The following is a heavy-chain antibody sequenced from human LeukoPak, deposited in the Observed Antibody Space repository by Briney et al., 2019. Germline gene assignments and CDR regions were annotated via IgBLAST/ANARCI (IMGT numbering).Heavy chain of an antibody. CDR2: INSDGSSI. Sequence: GGSLRLSCAASGFSFSNYEMNWVRQAPGKGLAWLSRINSDGSSIGYADSVTGRFTISRDNAKNTLYLQMNSLRDEDTAVYYCARELHGSGNYWGQGTLVIVSS. CDR3: ARELHGSGNY. J-gene: IGHJ4*02. CDR1: GFSFSNYE. V-gene: IGHV3-74*01.